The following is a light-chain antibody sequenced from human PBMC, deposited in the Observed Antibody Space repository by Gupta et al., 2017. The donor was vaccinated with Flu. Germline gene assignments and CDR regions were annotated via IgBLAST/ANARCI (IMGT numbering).Light chain of an antibody. V-gene: IGLV2-11*01. Sequence: QSALTQPRSVSGSPGQSVTISCTGTSSDVGGYNYVSWYQQHPGKAPKLMIYDVSKRPSGVPDRFSGSKSGNTASLTIYGLQAEDEADYYCCSYAGSYTFYVFGTGTKVTVL. CDR2: DVS. CDR3: CSYAGSYTFYV. CDR1: SSDVGGYNY. J-gene: IGLJ1*01.